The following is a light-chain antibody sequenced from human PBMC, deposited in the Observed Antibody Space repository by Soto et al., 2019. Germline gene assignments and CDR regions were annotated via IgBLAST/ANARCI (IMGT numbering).Light chain of an antibody. J-gene: IGKJ4*01. Sequence: EIVMTQSPATLSVSPRERATLSCRASQSVSSNLAWYQQKPGQAPRLLIYGASIRATGIPARFSGSGSGTEFTLTISSLQSEDFAVYYCQQYNNWPLTFGGGTKVDIK. CDR1: QSVSSN. CDR3: QQYNNWPLT. CDR2: GAS. V-gene: IGKV3D-15*01.